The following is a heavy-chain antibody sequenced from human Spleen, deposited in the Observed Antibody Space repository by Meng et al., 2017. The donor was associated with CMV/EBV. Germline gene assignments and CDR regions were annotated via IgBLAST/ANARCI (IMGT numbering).Heavy chain of an antibody. CDR1: GFTFSSYD. D-gene: IGHD2-2*01. V-gene: IGHV3-13*01. Sequence: GGSLRLSCAASGFTFSSYDMHWVRQATGKGLEWVSAIGTAGDTYYPGSVKGRFTISRENAKNSLYLQMNSLRAGDTAVYYCARKTLGYCSSTSCHDAFDIWGQGTMVTVSS. CDR3: ARKTLGYCSSTSCHDAFDI. J-gene: IGHJ3*02. CDR2: IGTAGDT.